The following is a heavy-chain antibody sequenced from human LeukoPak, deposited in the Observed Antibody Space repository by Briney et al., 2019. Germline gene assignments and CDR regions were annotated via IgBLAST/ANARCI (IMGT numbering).Heavy chain of an antibody. CDR2: IDNDGSDR. Sequence: GGSLRLSCAASGFTFRNYWIHWVRQAPGKGLVWISRIDNDGSDRIYADSVKGRFTISRDNAKNTLYLQMNSLRAEDTAVYYCAKSPTVAGPSPFDYWGQGTLVTVSS. CDR1: GFTFRNYW. D-gene: IGHD6-19*01. V-gene: IGHV3-74*01. J-gene: IGHJ4*02. CDR3: AKSPTVAGPSPFDY.